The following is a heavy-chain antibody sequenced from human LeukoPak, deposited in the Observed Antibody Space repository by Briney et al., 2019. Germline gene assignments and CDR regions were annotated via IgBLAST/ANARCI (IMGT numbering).Heavy chain of an antibody. J-gene: IGHJ5*02. V-gene: IGHV3-66*02. CDR3: ARNPTPPWFDR. CDR1: GFTLSSNY. CDR2: IYSGGST. Sequence: GGSLRLSCAASGFTLSSNYMSWVRQAPGKGLEWGSVIYSGGSTYYADSVKGPFTISRSNSKNTLYLQMNSLRAEDTAVYYCARNPTPPWFDRWGQGTLVTVSS.